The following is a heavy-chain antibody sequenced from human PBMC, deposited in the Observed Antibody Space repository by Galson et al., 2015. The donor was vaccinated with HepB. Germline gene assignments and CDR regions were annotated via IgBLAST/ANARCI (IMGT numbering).Heavy chain of an antibody. Sequence: SLRLSCAASGFTFSNAWMSWVRQAPGKGLEWVGRIKSKTDGGTTDYAAPVKGRFTISRDDSKNTLYLQMNSLKTEDTAVYYCTTDLTAVWPYIDYWGQGTLVTVSS. CDR2: IKSKTDGGTT. CDR3: TTDLTAVWPYIDY. CDR1: GFTFSNAW. D-gene: IGHD4-23*01. V-gene: IGHV3-15*01. J-gene: IGHJ4*02.